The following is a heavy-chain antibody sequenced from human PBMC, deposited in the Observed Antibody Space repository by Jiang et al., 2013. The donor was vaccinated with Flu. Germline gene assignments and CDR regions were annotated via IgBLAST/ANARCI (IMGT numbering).Heavy chain of an antibody. V-gene: IGHV3-30*09. J-gene: IGHJ4*02. CDR3: ARDNNHWTDFDF. CDR1: GFTFSRYS. D-gene: IGHD1-1*01. Sequence: VQLVESGGGVVQPGESLRLSCEVSGFTFSRYSMHWVRQAPGKGLEWVAATTSGGNRNHYADSVQGRFGISRDNSKNMLFLQMDSLRVEDTAVYYCARDNNHWTDFDFWGQGTLVTVSS. CDR2: TTSGGNRN.